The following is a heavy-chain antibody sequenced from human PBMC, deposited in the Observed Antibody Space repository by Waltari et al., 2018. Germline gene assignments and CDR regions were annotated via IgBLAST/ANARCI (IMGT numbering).Heavy chain of an antibody. V-gene: IGHV4-34*02. D-gene: IGHD7-27*01. Sequence: QVQLQQWGPGVLKPAETLSLTCSLSGGSFSTYFWTWIRQSPGKEMEWIAESNSGGDSYFNPSLKTRVTISRDVAKSEVALKLYSVTVADTAVYFCARSNRTVARGLGKVFYHYSMDVWGPGTPVIVSS. CDR1: GGSFSTYF. CDR2: SNSGGDS. J-gene: IGHJ6*02. CDR3: ARSNRTVARGLGKVFYHYSMDV.